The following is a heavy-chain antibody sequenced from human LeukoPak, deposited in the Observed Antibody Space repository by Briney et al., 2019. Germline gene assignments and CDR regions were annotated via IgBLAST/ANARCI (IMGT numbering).Heavy chain of an antibody. J-gene: IGHJ4*02. Sequence: GSLRLSCAASGFTFSSYEMNWVRQAPGKGLEWIGYIYYSGSTNYNPSLKGRVTISVDTSKNQFSLKLSSVTAADTAVYYCARLNSGSYLNLDYWGQGTLVTVSS. CDR3: ARLNSGSYLNLDY. CDR1: GFTFSSYE. CDR2: IYYSGST. D-gene: IGHD1-26*01. V-gene: IGHV4-59*01.